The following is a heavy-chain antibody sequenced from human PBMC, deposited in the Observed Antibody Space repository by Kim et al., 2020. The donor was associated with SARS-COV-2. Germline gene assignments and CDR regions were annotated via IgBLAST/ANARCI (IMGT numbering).Heavy chain of an antibody. Sequence: SETLSLTCTVSGGSISNYYWSWIRQPPGKGLEWLGYIYYSGSTNYNPSLQSRVTMSVNTSKIQFSLKLSSVTAADTAVYYCARGILGFCSSSSCPEGAF. CDR2: IYYSGST. CDR1: GGSISNYY. V-gene: IGHV4-59*01. CDR3: ARGILGFCSSSSCPEGAF. J-gene: IGHJ3*01. D-gene: IGHD2-2*01.